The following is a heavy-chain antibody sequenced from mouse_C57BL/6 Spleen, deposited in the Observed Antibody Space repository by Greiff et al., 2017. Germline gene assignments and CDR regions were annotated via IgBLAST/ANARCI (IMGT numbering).Heavy chain of an antibody. D-gene: IGHD1-1*01. CDR1: GYTFTDYE. V-gene: IGHV1-15*01. Sequence: QVQLQQSGAELVRPGASVTLSCKASGYTFTDYEMHWVKQTPVHGLAWIGAIDPETGGTASNQKFKGKAILTADKSSSTAYMGLRSLTSEDSAVYYCTRSRTIYSYGSSHWYFDVWGTGTTVTVSS. CDR2: IDPETGGT. J-gene: IGHJ1*03. CDR3: TRSRTIYSYGSSHWYFDV.